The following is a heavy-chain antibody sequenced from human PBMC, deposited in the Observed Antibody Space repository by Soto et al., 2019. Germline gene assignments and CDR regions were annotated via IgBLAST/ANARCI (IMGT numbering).Heavy chain of an antibody. CDR3: VHTTGWPGFAF. CDR1: GFAVSSKY. V-gene: IGHV3-53*01. D-gene: IGHD6-19*01. CDR2: IYGGGTT. Sequence: EVQLVESGGGLIQPGGSLRLSCAASGFAVSSKYMTWVRQAPGKGLEWVSVIYGGGTTYYADSVKGRFTISRDTSKTTWYLQMNRLRAEDTAVYYCVHTTGWPGFAFWGQGTLVTVSS. J-gene: IGHJ4*02.